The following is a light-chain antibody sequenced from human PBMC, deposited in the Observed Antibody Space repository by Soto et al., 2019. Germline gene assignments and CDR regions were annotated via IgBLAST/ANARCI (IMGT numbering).Light chain of an antibody. Sequence: QSALTQPPSASWSPGQSVTISCTGTSSDVGGYNYVSWYQQHPGKAPKLMISEVSKRPSGVPDRFSGSKSGNTASLTVSGLQAEDEADYYCSSYADSIVLFGGGTKVTVL. J-gene: IGLJ2*01. CDR3: SSYADSIVL. CDR2: EVS. CDR1: SSDVGGYNY. V-gene: IGLV2-8*01.